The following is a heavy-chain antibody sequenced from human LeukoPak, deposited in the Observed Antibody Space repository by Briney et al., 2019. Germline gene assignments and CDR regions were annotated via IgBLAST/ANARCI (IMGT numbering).Heavy chain of an antibody. D-gene: IGHD3-3*01. CDR2: ITPKTGGT. V-gene: IGHV1-2*02. Sequence: ASVKVSCKPSGYTFAGYYVHWVRQAPGQELEWVGWITPKTGGTHYSQKFQGRVTMTRDTSISTAYMELRSLRSDDTAVYFCARETLPQLLEAKGSFDLLGQGTLVAVSS. J-gene: IGHJ3*01. CDR3: ARETLPQLLEAKGSFDL. CDR1: GYTFAGYY.